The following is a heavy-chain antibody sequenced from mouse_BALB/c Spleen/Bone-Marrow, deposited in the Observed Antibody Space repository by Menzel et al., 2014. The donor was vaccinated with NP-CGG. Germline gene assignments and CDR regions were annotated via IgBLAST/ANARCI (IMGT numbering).Heavy chain of an antibody. CDR3: ARDTTVGY. V-gene: IGHV1-9*01. D-gene: IGHD1-1*01. CDR1: GYTFSSYW. Sequence: VQLQQSGAELMKPGASVKISCKATGYTFSSYWIEWVKQRPGHGLEWIGEILPGSGSTNYNAKFKGKATFTADTSSNTSHMQLSSLTAENSADYYCARDTTVGYWGQGTPLTVSS. CDR2: ILPGSGST. J-gene: IGHJ2*01.